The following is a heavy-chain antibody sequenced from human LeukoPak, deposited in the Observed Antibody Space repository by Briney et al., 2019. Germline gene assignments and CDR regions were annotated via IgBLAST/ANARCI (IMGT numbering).Heavy chain of an antibody. CDR2: IGYTGDST. Sequence: PGGSLRLSCAASGFTFSSYAMNWVRQAPGKGLEWVSGIGYTGDSTFYADSVKGRFTVSRDSSKNTLFLHMNSLRAEDTALYYCAKSPTVDAAFDIWGQGTMVTVSP. D-gene: IGHD4-23*01. CDR3: AKSPTVDAAFDI. CDR1: GFTFSSYA. J-gene: IGHJ3*02. V-gene: IGHV3-23*01.